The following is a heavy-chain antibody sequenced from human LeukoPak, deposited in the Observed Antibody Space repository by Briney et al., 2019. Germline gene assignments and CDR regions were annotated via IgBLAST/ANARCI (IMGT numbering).Heavy chain of an antibody. CDR2: ISGSGGST. Sequence: GASLRLSCAASGFTFSSYAMSWVRQAPGKGLEWVSAISGSGGSTYYADSVKGRFTISGDNSKNTLYLQMNSLRAEDTAIYYCAKDPSHRGYDFFFDYWGQGTLVTVSS. J-gene: IGHJ4*02. D-gene: IGHD5-12*01. V-gene: IGHV3-23*01. CDR3: AKDPSHRGYDFFFDY. CDR1: GFTFSSYA.